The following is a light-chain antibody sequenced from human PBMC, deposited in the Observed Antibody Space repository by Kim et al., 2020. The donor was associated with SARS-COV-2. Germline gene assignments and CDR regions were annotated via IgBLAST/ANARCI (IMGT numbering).Light chain of an antibody. CDR1: SSDIGAYEN. V-gene: IGLV2-8*01. J-gene: IGLJ1*01. Sequence: PGQSVTISCTGSSSDIGAYENVSWYQQHPGKAPKLMISQVSKRSSGVPDRFSGSKSGNTASLTVSGLQAEDEADYYCCSYARTSYVFGTGTKSPS. CDR3: CSYARTSYV. CDR2: QVS.